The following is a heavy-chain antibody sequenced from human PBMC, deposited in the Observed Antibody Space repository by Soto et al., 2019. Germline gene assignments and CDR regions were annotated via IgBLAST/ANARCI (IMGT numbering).Heavy chain of an antibody. CDR3: ARGRGWQDH. J-gene: IGHJ4*02. D-gene: IGHD6-19*01. V-gene: IGHV1-8*01. Sequence: GASVKVSCKASGYTFTTYDISWVRQATGQGLEWMGWMDPKSGHTDYAAKFQGRVTMTRNTSISTAYMELSSLRSDDTAVYYCARGRGWQDHWGQGTLVTVSS. CDR2: MDPKSGHT. CDR1: GYTFTTYD.